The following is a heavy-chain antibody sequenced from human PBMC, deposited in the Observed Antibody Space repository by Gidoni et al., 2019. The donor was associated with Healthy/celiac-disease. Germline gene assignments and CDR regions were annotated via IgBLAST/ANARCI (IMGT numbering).Heavy chain of an antibody. Sequence: EVQLVQSGAEVKKPGESLRISCKGSGYSFTSYWNSWVRQMPGKGLEWMGRIDPSDSYTNYSPSFQGHVTISADKSISTAYLQWSSLKASDTAMYYCARHLDYYDSSGYSTSDFDYWGQGTLVTVSS. V-gene: IGHV5-10-1*03. CDR2: IDPSDSYT. J-gene: IGHJ4*02. D-gene: IGHD3-22*01. CDR1: GYSFTSYW. CDR3: ARHLDYYDSSGYSTSDFDY.